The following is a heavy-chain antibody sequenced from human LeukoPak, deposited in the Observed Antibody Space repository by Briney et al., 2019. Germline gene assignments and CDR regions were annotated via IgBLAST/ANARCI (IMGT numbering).Heavy chain of an antibody. CDR1: GGTFSSYA. CDR3: ASVVPAARREFDY. V-gene: IGHV1-69*01. J-gene: IGHJ4*01. CDR2: IIPIFGTA. Sequence: GSSVKVSCKASGGTFSSYAISWVRQAPGQGLEWMGGIIPIFGTANYAQKFQGRVTITADESTSTAYMELSSLRSEDTAVYYCASVVPAARREFDYWGHGTLVTVSS. D-gene: IGHD2-2*01.